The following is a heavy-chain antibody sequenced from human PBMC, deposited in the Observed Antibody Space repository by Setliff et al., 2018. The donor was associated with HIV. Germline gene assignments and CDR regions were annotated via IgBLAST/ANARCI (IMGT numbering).Heavy chain of an antibody. CDR2: ISAYNRNV. V-gene: IGHV1-18*01. CDR1: GYTFTSYG. Sequence: GASVKVSCKASGYTFTSYGVSWVRQAPGQGLEWMGWISAYNRNVNYSQKVQGRVTMTTDTSTSTAYMELKNLKSDDTAVYYCARVLGPGIAVATHAFDIWGQGTMVTVSS. D-gene: IGHD6-19*01. J-gene: IGHJ3*02. CDR3: ARVLGPGIAVATHAFDI.